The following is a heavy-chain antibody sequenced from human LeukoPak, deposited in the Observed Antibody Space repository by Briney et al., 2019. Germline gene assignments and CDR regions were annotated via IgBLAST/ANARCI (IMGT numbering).Heavy chain of an antibody. CDR1: GGSFSGYY. D-gene: IGHD3-3*01. V-gene: IGHV4-34*01. CDR3: ATKPGYDSWSGYGS. J-gene: IGHJ4*02. Sequence: SETLSLTCAVYGGSFSGYYWSWIRQPPGKGLEWIGEINHSGSTNYNPSLKSRVTISVDTSKNQFSLKLSSVTAADTAVYYCATKPGYDSWSGYGSWGQGTLVTVSS. CDR2: INHSGST.